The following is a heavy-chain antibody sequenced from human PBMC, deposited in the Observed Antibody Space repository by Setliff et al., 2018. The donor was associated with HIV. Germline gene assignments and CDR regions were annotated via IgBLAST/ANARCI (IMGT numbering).Heavy chain of an antibody. J-gene: IGHJ6*03. CDR2: IYYSGST. V-gene: IGHV4-39*07. Sequence: PSETLSLTCTVSGGSISVSSHYWGWIRQPPGKGLEWIGSIYYSGSTSYNPSLKSRLTISVDTSKNQFSLKLDSVTAADTAVYYCARHRDPPGTSWIFYYYYMDLWGGGTTVTVSS. D-gene: IGHD2-2*01. CDR3: ARHRDPPGTSWIFYYYYMDL. CDR1: GGSISVSSHY.